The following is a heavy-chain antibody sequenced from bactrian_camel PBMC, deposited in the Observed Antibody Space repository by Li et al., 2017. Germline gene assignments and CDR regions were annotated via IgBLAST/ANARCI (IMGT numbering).Heavy chain of an antibody. J-gene: IGHJ6*01. CDR3: ATEALARGSPYVTVKASWTCTFGY. CDR1: ETRYC. Sequence: HVQLVESGGGSVQPGESLRLTCTFSETRYCMGWFRQAPGKAREGIAAIESDGSTSVAAAVKGRFTISRDSSKSTMYLQMDSLKPEDTAKYYCATEALARGSPYVTVKASWTCTFGYWAQGTQVTVS. CDR2: IESDGST. D-gene: IGHD3*01. V-gene: IGHV3S53*01.